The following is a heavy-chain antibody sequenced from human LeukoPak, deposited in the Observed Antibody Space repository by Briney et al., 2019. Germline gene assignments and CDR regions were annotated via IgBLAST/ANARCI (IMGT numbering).Heavy chain of an antibody. CDR3: AREKGAVAGWFDP. CDR1: GFIVNTNY. D-gene: IGHD6-19*01. J-gene: IGHJ5*02. V-gene: IGHV3-66*01. CDR2: IYSGGST. Sequence: GGSLRLSCAASGFIVNTNYMTWVRQAPGKGLEWVSVIYSGGSTYYADSVKGRFTISRDNSKNTLYLQMNSLRAEDTAVYYCAREKGAVAGWFDPWGQGTLVTVSS.